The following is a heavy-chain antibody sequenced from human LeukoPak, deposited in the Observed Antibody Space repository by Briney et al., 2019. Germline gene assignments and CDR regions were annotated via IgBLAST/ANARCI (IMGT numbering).Heavy chain of an antibody. CDR2: IYPGDSDT. J-gene: IGHJ3*02. CDR1: GYIFASYW. D-gene: IGHD4-17*01. CDR3: ARQLNYGDMNDAFDI. V-gene: IGHV5-51*01. Sequence: GESLQISCQGSGYIFASYWIGWVRQMPVKGLEWMGIIYPGDSDTRYSPSFQGQVTISADKSITTAYLQWSSLKASDTAMYYCARQLNYGDMNDAFDIWGQGTMVTVSS.